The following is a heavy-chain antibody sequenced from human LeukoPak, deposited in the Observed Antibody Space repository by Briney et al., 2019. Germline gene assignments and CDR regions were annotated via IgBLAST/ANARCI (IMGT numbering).Heavy chain of an antibody. CDR3: ASASSYDFWSGYHFDY. D-gene: IGHD3-3*01. CDR1: GFTFSSYA. CDR2: ISYDGSNK. Sequence: GGSLRLSCAASGFTFSSYAMKWVRQDPGKGLEWVAVISYDGSNKYYADSVKGRFTISRDNSKNTLYLQMNSPRAEDTAVYYCASASSYDFWSGYHFDYWGQGTLVTVSS. J-gene: IGHJ4*02. V-gene: IGHV3-30-3*01.